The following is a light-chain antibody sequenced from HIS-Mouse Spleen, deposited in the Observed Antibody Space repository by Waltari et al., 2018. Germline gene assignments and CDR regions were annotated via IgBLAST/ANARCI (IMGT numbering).Light chain of an antibody. Sequence: SYELTQPLSVSVALGQTARITCGGTNIGSKNVHWYPQKPGQAPVLVIYRASNRPSGIPERFSGSNSGNTATLTISRAQAGDEADYYCQVWDSSTVVFGGGTKLTVL. CDR2: RAS. V-gene: IGLV3-9*01. CDR3: QVWDSSTVV. CDR1: NIGSKN. J-gene: IGLJ2*01.